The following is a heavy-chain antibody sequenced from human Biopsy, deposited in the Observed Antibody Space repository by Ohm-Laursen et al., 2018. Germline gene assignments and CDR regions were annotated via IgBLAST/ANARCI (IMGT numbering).Heavy chain of an antibody. V-gene: IGHV4-39*01. CDR3: ARHPTGFWFDP. J-gene: IGHJ5*02. CDR2: IYNTETT. CDR1: GGSISSSTTYY. Sequence: TLSLTWTVSGGSISSSTTYYWAWLSQPPGKALEWIGSIYNTETTFYNPSLKSRVTISVDTSRNQFPLKVASVTAADTAMYFCARHPTGFWFDPWGHGTLVTVSS.